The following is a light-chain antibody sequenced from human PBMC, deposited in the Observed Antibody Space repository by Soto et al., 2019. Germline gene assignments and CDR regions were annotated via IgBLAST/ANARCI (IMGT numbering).Light chain of an antibody. Sequence: EIVLTQSPGTLSLSPGERATLSCRASESVSDNYLAWYQQRSGQAPRLVIYGASSRASAVPDRFSGSGSGADFTRTISSLEPEDFAVYYCQQYGSSPLTFGGGTKVEIK. J-gene: IGKJ4*01. CDR1: ESVSDNY. CDR2: GAS. V-gene: IGKV3-20*01. CDR3: QQYGSSPLT.